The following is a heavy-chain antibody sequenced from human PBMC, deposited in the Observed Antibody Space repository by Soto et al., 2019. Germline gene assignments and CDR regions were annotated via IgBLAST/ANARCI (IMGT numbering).Heavy chain of an antibody. CDR2: INHSGST. D-gene: IGHD6-13*01. J-gene: IGHJ4*02. V-gene: IGHV4-34*01. CDR1: GGSFSGYY. Sequence: PSETLSLTCAVYGGSFSGYYWSWIRQPPGKGLEWIGEINHSGSTNYNPSLKSRVTISVDTSKNQVSLKLSSVTAADTAVYYCARVGALGSSSCFDYWGQGTLVTVSS. CDR3: ARVGALGSSSCFDY.